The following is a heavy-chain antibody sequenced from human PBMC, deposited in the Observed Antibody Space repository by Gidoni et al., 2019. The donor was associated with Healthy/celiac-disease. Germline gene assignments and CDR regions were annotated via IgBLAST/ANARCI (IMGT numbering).Heavy chain of an antibody. Sequence: QVQLQESGPGLVKPSETLSLTCTVSGGSISSYYGSWTRQPPGKGLEWIGYIYYRGSTNYNPSLKSRVTISVDTSKNQFSLKLSSVTAADTAVYYCARATQLWATFDYWGQGTLVTVSS. J-gene: IGHJ4*02. D-gene: IGHD5-18*01. V-gene: IGHV4-59*01. CDR3: ARATQLWATFDY. CDR2: IYYRGST. CDR1: GGSISSYY.